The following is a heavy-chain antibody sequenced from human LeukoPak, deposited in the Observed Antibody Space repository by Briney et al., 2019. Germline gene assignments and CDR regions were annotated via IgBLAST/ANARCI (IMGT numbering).Heavy chain of an antibody. CDR1: GGSFSGYY. J-gene: IGHJ4*02. Sequence: SETLSLTCAVYGGSFSGYYWSLIRQPPGKGLDWIGEINHIGSTNYNPSLKSRVTISVDTSKNQISLKLSSVTAADTAVYYGARGGGYYYDSSGYLNDFDYWGQGTLVTVSS. CDR2: INHIGST. V-gene: IGHV4-34*01. D-gene: IGHD3-22*01. CDR3: ARGGGYYYDSSGYLNDFDY.